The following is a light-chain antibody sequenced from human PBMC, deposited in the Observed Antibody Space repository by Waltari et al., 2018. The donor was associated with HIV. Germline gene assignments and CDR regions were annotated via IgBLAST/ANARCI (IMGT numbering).Light chain of an antibody. CDR2: DTS. Sequence: ELVLTQSPATLSLSPGEGATLSCRASQSVSSFLAWYQQKPGQAPRLLIYDTSKRATGIPARFSGSGSETDFTLTICSLEPEDFAVYYCQQRSSWPITFGQGTRLEIK. V-gene: IGKV3-11*01. CDR1: QSVSSF. CDR3: QQRSSWPIT. J-gene: IGKJ5*01.